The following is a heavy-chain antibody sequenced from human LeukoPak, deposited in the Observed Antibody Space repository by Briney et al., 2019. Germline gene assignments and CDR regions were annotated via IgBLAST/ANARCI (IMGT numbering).Heavy chain of an antibody. CDR2: IYYSGST. Sequence: SETLSLTCTVSGGSISSYYWSWIRQPPGKGLEWIGYIYYSGSTNYNPSLKSRVTISVDTSKNQFSLKLSSVTAADTAVYYCAIMDIVANFDAFDIWGQGTMVTVSS. CDR3: AIMDIVANFDAFDI. V-gene: IGHV4-59*01. D-gene: IGHD5-12*01. CDR1: GGSISSYY. J-gene: IGHJ3*02.